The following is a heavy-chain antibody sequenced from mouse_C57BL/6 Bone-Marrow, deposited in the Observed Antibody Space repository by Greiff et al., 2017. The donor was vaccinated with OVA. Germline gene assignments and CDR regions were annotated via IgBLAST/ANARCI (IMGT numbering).Heavy chain of an antibody. Sequence: VKLMESGAELARPGASVKMSCKASGYTFTSYTMHWVKQRPGQGLEWIGYLNPSSGYTKYNQKFKDKATLTADKSSSTAYMQLSSLTSEDSAVYYCARRGYFDVWGTGTTVTVSS. CDR2: LNPSSGYT. V-gene: IGHV1-4*01. J-gene: IGHJ1*03. CDR1: GYTFTSYT. CDR3: ARRGYFDV.